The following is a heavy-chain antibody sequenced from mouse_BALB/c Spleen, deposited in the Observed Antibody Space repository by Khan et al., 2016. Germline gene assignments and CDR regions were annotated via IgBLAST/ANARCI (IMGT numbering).Heavy chain of an antibody. D-gene: IGHD2-13*01. CDR3: ARQNNYVDWAYYFDY. CDR2: INTYTGKP. CDR1: GYSFTKYG. V-gene: IGHV9-3-1*01. J-gene: IGHJ2*01. Sequence: QIQLVQSGPELKKPGETVKISCKASGYSFTKYGMNWVKQAPGKDLKWMGWINTYTGKPTYADDFKGRFAFSLETSANTAYLQINNLKNEDTASYFCARQNNYVDWAYYFDYWDQGTTLKVSP.